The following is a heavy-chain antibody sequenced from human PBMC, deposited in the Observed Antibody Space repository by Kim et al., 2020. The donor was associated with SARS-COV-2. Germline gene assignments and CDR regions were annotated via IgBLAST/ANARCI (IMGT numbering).Heavy chain of an antibody. Sequence: SQTLSLTCAISGDRVSINSAAWHWIRQSPSRGLEWLGRTFYTSRWYSDYAVSVKRRITINPDTSKNPFSLQLNSVTPEDTAVYYCARGWLRSGFNYWGQGTLVTVS. CDR3: ARGWLRSGFNY. D-gene: IGHD5-12*01. V-gene: IGHV6-1*01. J-gene: IGHJ4*02. CDR1: GDRVSINSAA. CDR2: TFYTSRWYS.